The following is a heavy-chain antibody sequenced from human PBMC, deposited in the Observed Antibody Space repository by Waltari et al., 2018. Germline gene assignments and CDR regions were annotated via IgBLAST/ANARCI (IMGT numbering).Heavy chain of an antibody. CDR1: GGSIRSSSYY. V-gene: IGHV4-39*07. CDR3: ARAGGGCSSTSCYRSSFYFDY. J-gene: IGHJ4*02. D-gene: IGHD2-2*02. CDR2: IYYSGST. Sequence: QLQLQESGPGLVKPSETLSLTCTVSGGSIRSSSYYWGWVPQPPGQGLGWIGSIYYSGSTYYNPSLKSRVTISVDTSKNQFSLKLSSVTAADTAVYYCARAGGGCSSTSCYRSSFYFDYWGQGTLVTVSS.